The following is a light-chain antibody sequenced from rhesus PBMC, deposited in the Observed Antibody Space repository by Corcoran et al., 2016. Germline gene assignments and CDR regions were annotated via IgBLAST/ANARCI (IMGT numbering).Light chain of an antibody. V-gene: IGKV2-104*02. J-gene: IGKJ3*01. Sequence: DIVMTQTPLSLPVTPGEPASISCRSSQSLLDSEDGNTYLDWYLQKPGQSPPLLIYEVSNRASGVPDRLSGSGSDTDFTLKITRVEAEDVGVYYCMQALEFPFTFGPGTKLDIK. CDR2: EVS. CDR3: MQALEFPFT. CDR1: QSLLDSEDGNTY.